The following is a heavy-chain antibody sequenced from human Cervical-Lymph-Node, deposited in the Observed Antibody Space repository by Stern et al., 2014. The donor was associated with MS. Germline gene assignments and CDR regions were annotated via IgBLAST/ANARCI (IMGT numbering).Heavy chain of an antibody. CDR2: IYPGDSDT. D-gene: IGHD5-24*01. J-gene: IGHJ3*02. CDR1: VDSFSGYW. V-gene: IGHV5-51*03. Sequence: VQLVQSGAEARKPGESLKISCKGSVDSFSGYWIGWVRQRPGKGLEWMGIIYPGDSDTRYSPSFPGQVTMSADKSINTAYLQWSSLKASDTAIYYCARRIRDGYDWDAFNIWGQGTMVTVSS. CDR3: ARRIRDGYDWDAFNI.